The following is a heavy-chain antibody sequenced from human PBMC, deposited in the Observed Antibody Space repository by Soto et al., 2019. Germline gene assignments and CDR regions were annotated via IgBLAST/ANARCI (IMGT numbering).Heavy chain of an antibody. D-gene: IGHD3-22*01. CDR2: ISSSGSTI. CDR1: GFTFSSYE. CDR3: ARSHPVYYDSRAFDI. Sequence: GGSLRLSCAASGFTFSSYEMNWVRQAPGKGLEWVSYISSSGSTIYYADSVKGRFTISRDNAKNSLYLQMNSLRAEDTAVYYCARSHPVYYDSRAFDIWGPGTMVTVSS. V-gene: IGHV3-48*03. J-gene: IGHJ3*02.